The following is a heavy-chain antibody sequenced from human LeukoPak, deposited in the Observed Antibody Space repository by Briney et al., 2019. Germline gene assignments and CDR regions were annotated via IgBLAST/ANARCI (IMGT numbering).Heavy chain of an antibody. Sequence: PGGSLRLSCAASGFTFSTYAMHWVRQAPGKGLEWVAIISYDGSNKYYEESVKGRFTISRDNSKNTLYLQMNSLRAEDTAVYYCASEGRSNWPYYFDYWGQGTLVTVSS. V-gene: IGHV3-30-3*01. CDR1: GFTFSTYA. J-gene: IGHJ4*02. CDR2: ISYDGSNK. CDR3: ASEGRSNWPYYFDY. D-gene: IGHD1-1*01.